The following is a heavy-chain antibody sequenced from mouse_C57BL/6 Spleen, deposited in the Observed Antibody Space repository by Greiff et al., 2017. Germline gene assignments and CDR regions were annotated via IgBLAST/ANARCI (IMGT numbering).Heavy chain of an antibody. CDR1: GYTFTSYW. Sequence: QVQLQQPGAELVKPGASVKLSCKASGYTFTSYWMHWVKQRPGQGLEWIGMIHPNSGSTNYNEKFKSKATLTVDKSSSAAYMQLSSLTSEDSAVYYCARSLSTTVVAHFDYWGQGTTLTVSS. D-gene: IGHD1-1*01. V-gene: IGHV1-64*01. CDR2: IHPNSGST. CDR3: ARSLSTTVVAHFDY. J-gene: IGHJ2*01.